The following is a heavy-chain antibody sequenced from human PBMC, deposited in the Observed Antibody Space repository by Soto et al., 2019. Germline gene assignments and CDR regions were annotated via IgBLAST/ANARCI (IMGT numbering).Heavy chain of an antibody. CDR3: ARKDTSGWTPPGS. Sequence: PGGSLRLSCAASGFKFSDYGMNWVRQAPGKGLEWVALIWSDGNNKYYADSVKGRFTISRDNSKNTLYLQMSSLRAEDTAVYYCARKDTSGWTPPGSWGRGTLVTVSS. CDR2: IWSDGNNK. V-gene: IGHV3-33*01. D-gene: IGHD6-19*01. J-gene: IGHJ5*02. CDR1: GFKFSDYG.